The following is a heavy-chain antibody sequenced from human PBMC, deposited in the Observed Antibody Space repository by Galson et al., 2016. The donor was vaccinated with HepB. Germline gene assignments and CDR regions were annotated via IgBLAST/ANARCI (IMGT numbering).Heavy chain of an antibody. J-gene: IGHJ3*02. CDR2: TYYNSKWYN. CDR3: ARLYWGLRAFDI. V-gene: IGHV6-1*01. D-gene: IGHD2-8*02. Sequence: CAISGDSVSSNSAAWNWIRQSPSRGLEWLGRTYYNSKWYNDYAASVKSRITINPDTSKNQFSLQLNSVTPEDTDVYYCARLYWGLRAFDIWGQGTMVTVSS. CDR1: GDSVSSNSAA.